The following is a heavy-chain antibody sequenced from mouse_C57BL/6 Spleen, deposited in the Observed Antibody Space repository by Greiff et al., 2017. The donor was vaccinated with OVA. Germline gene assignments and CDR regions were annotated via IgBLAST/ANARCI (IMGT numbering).Heavy chain of an antibody. CDR2: IYPGDGDT. D-gene: IGHD1-1*01. CDR1: GYAFSSYW. J-gene: IGHJ3*01. CDR3: ARSSYYYGSSYDWFAY. V-gene: IGHV1-80*01. Sequence: QVQLQQSGAELGKPGASVKISCKASGYAFSSYWMNWVKQRPGKGLEWIGQIYPGDGDTNYNGKFKGKATLTADKSSSTAYMQLSSLTSEDSAVYFGARSSYYYGSSYDWFAYWGQGTLVTVSA.